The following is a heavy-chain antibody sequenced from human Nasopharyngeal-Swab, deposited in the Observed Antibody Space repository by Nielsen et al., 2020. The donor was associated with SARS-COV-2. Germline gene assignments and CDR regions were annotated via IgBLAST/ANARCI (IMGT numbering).Heavy chain of an antibody. CDR1: GYTFTSYD. CDR3: ARVPYDFWSGYYSYGWFDP. V-gene: IGHV1-8*01. J-gene: IGHJ5*02. CDR2: MNPNSGNT. Sequence: ASVKVSCKASGYTFTSYDINWVRQATGQGLEWMGWMNPNSGNTGYAQKFQGRVTMTRNTSISTAYMELSSLRSEDTAVYYCARVPYDFWSGYYSYGWFDPWGQGTLVTVSS. D-gene: IGHD3-3*01.